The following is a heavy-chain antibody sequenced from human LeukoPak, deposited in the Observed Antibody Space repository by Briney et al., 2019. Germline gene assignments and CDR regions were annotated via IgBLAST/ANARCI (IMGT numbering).Heavy chain of an antibody. Sequence: ALVKVSCKASGYTFTGYYMHWVRQAPGQGLEWMGWINPNSGGTNYAQKFQGRVTMTRDTSISTAYMELSRLRSDDTAVYYCAREGPERGIAAAGPFDYWGQGTLVTVSS. CDR3: AREGPERGIAAAGPFDY. CDR2: INPNSGGT. D-gene: IGHD6-13*01. J-gene: IGHJ4*02. CDR1: GYTFTGYY. V-gene: IGHV1-2*02.